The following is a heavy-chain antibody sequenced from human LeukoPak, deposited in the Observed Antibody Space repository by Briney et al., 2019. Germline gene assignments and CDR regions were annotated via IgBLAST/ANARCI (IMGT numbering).Heavy chain of an antibody. CDR2: TYYRSKWKN. Sequence: SQTLSLTCAISGDSVSSNSVAWNWIRQSPSRGLEWLGRTYYRSKWKNDYAVSVKSRIIINPDTSKNQFSLQLKSVTPEDSAIYYCAGNTGSPFDYWGQGTLATVSS. CDR3: AGNTGSPFDY. D-gene: IGHD1-26*01. V-gene: IGHV6-1*01. CDR1: GDSVSSNSVA. J-gene: IGHJ4*02.